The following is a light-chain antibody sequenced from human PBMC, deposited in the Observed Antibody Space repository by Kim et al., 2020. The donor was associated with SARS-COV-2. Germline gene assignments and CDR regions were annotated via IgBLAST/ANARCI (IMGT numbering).Light chain of an antibody. J-gene: IGKJ2*01. V-gene: IGKV3-15*01. Sequence: EIVMTQSPATLSVSPGDTATLSCRASQSVSSNLAWYQLKPGRAPILLIYGASTRATGIPARFSGSGSGTEFTLTITSLQSGDFALYYCHQYNDWPPGDTFGQGTKLEI. CDR3: HQYNDWPPGDT. CDR2: GAS. CDR1: QSVSSN.